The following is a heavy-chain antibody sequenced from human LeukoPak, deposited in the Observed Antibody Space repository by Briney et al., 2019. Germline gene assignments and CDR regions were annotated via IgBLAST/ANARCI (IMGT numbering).Heavy chain of an antibody. CDR1: GFTFSSYA. V-gene: IGHV3-30*04. CDR2: ISYDGINQ. J-gene: IGHJ4*02. Sequence: PGGSLRLSCATSGFTFSSYAMHWVRQAPGKGLEWVALISYDGINQYYADSVKGRFIISRDNSKNTLYLQLNSPRLEDTAVYYCTLTTFGVVYYFDYWGQGTLVTVSS. D-gene: IGHD1/OR15-1a*01. CDR3: TLTTFGVVYYFDY.